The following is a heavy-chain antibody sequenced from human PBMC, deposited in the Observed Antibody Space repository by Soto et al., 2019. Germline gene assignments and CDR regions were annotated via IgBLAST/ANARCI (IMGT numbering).Heavy chain of an antibody. Sequence: GESLKISCKGPGYSFTSYWISWVRQMPGKGLEWMGRIDPSDSYTNYSPSFQGHVTISADKSISTAYLQWSSLKASDTAMYYCARKEGYYDSSGYYLGAFDIWGQGTMVTVSS. V-gene: IGHV5-10-1*01. CDR1: GYSFTSYW. D-gene: IGHD3-22*01. CDR2: IDPSDSYT. CDR3: ARKEGYYDSSGYYLGAFDI. J-gene: IGHJ3*02.